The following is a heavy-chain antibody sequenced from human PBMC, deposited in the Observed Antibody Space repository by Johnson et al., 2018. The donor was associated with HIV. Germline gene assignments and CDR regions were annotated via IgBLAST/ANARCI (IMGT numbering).Heavy chain of an antibody. CDR3: AKGLGRAAAGTRNAFDI. J-gene: IGHJ3*02. V-gene: IGHV3-30-3*02. CDR2: ISYDGSNK. CDR1: GFTFSSYA. D-gene: IGHD6-13*01. Sequence: QMLLVESGGGVVQPGGSLRLSCAASGFTFSSYAMHWVRQAPGKGLEWVAVISYDGSNKYYADSVKGRFPISRDNSKNTLYLQMNSLRAEDTAVYYCAKGLGRAAAGTRNAFDIWGQGTMVTVSS.